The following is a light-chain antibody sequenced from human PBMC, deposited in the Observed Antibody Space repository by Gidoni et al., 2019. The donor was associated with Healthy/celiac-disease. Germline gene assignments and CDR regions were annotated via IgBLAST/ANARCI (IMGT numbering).Light chain of an antibody. Sequence: EIVLTQSPATLSLSPGERATLSCRASQSVSSYLAWYQQKPGQAPRLLIYDASNRATGIPARFSGSGSGTDFTLTISSLEPEDCAVYYCQQRSNWPRITFXQXTRLEIK. CDR1: QSVSSY. CDR3: QQRSNWPRIT. V-gene: IGKV3-11*01. J-gene: IGKJ5*01. CDR2: DAS.